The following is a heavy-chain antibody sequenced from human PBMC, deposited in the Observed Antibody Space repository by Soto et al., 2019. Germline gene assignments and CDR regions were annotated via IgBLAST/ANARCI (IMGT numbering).Heavy chain of an antibody. V-gene: IGHV3-30*03. J-gene: IGHJ4*02. CDR1: GFSFSGYG. CDR3: ATSGYYDKSGFDY. Sequence: GGSLRLSCAASGFSFSGYGMHWVRQAPGKGLQWVAFISYDGTNKFYEDAVKGRFTISRDNSKDTMYLQMNILRAEDTALYYCATSGYYDKSGFDYWGQGTLVTVSS. D-gene: IGHD3-22*01. CDR2: ISYDGTNK.